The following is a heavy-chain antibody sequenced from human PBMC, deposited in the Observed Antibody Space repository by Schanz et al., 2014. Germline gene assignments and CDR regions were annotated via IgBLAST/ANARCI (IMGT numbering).Heavy chain of an antibody. V-gene: IGHV3-30*18. Sequence: VQLVESGGGVVQPGRSLRLSCAASGFTFSTHAMHWVRQAPGKGLEWVALVSSDRNNDYYTDSVKGRFTISRDNSKNTVHLQMNSLRAEDTAVYYCAKQHIVRGVIYLNWFDSWGQGTLVTVSS. CDR2: VSSDRNND. CDR3: AKQHIVRGVIYLNWFDS. J-gene: IGHJ5*01. CDR1: GFTFSTHA. D-gene: IGHD3-10*01.